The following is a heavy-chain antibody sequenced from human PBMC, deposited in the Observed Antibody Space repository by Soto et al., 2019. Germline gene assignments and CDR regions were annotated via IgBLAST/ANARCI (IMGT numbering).Heavy chain of an antibody. CDR1: GYTLTELS. D-gene: IGHD3-16*01. Sequence: ASVKVSCKVSGYTLTELSMHWVRQAPGKGLEWMGGFDPEDGETIYAQKFQGRVTMTEDTSTDTAYMELSSLRSEDTAVYYCATRGDLGVLRVMGSTLSYYSGMDVWGQGTTVTVYS. CDR3: ATRGDLGVLRVMGSTLSYYSGMDV. J-gene: IGHJ6*02. CDR2: FDPEDGET. V-gene: IGHV1-24*01.